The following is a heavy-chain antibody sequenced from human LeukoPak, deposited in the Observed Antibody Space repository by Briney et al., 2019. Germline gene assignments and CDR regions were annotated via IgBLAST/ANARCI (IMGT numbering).Heavy chain of an antibody. CDR3: ARDLWDYYDSNYAFDI. V-gene: IGHV3-23*01. CDR1: GFTFGTHA. CDR2: MSGSGDTT. D-gene: IGHD3-22*01. J-gene: IGHJ3*02. Sequence: GGSLRLSCAASGFTFGTHAMTWVRQAPGKGLEWVSGMSGSGDTTYYADSVKGRFTISRDNSKNTLYLQMNSLRAEDTAVYYCARDLWDYYDSNYAFDIWGQGTMVTVSS.